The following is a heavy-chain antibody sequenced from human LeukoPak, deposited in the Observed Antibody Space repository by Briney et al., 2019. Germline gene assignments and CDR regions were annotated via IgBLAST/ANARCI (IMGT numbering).Heavy chain of an antibody. CDR3: AIAQSWDELFDS. J-gene: IGHJ4*02. Sequence: GGSLTLSPAASRIALIGNYMSWVRPPPGKGLEWVSFISINTDTFYADSVRGRFTLSQDSSKKTLFLQMNSLRDEDTAVYYCAIAQSWDELFDSWGQGTLVTVSS. V-gene: IGHV3-53*01. CDR2: ISINTDT. CDR1: RIALIGNY. D-gene: IGHD1-26*01.